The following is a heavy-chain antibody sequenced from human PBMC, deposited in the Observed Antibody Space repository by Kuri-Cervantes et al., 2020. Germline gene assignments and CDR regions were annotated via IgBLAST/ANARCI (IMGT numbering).Heavy chain of an antibody. CDR3: AKYSNGQIDY. V-gene: IGHV3-30*02. Sequence: GGSLRLSCVGSGSIFSGYGMVWVRQAPGKGLEWVADIRYDASTKDYADSVQGRFTISRDNSKNTLYLQMNSLRAEDTAVYYCAKYSNGQIDYWGQGTLVTVSS. CDR2: IRYDASTK. J-gene: IGHJ4*02. D-gene: IGHD6-19*01. CDR1: GSIFSGYG.